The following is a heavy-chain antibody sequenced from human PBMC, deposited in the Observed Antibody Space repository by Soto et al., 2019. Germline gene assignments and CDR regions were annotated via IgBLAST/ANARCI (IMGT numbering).Heavy chain of an antibody. J-gene: IGHJ5*02. D-gene: IGHD2-8*01. CDR2: ISGAGGST. Sequence: PGGSLRLSCAASGFTFSSYAMTWVRQAPGKGLEWISAISGAGGSTYYADSVKGRFTISRDNSKNTLYLQMNSLRAEDTAVYYCARDSDYCTNGVCYTWRFDPWGQGTLVTVSS. CDR1: GFTFSSYA. V-gene: IGHV3-23*01. CDR3: ARDSDYCTNGVCYTWRFDP.